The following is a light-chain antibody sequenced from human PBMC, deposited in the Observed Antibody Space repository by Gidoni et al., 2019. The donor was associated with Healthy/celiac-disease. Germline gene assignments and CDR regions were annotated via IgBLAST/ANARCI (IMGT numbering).Light chain of an antibody. V-gene: IGKV1-39*01. Sequence: DIQMTQSPSSLSASVGDRVTITCRASQSISSDLNWYQQKPGKAPKLLIYAASSLQSGFPSRFSGSGSGTDFTLTISSLQPEDFATYYCQQSYSTPFTFGHGTKVDIK. CDR1: QSISSD. J-gene: IGKJ3*01. CDR2: AAS. CDR3: QQSYSTPFT.